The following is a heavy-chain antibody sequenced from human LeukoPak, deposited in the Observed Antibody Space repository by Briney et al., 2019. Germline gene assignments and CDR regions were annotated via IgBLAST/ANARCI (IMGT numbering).Heavy chain of an antibody. D-gene: IGHD6-13*01. J-gene: IGHJ4*02. V-gene: IGHV3-66*01. Sequence: PGRSLRLSCTASGFTFGDYAMSWVRQAPGKGLEWVSVIYSGGSTYYADSVKGRFTISRDNSKNTLYLQMNSLRAEDTAVYYCADSLGSSGPHWGQGTLVTVSS. CDR1: GFTFGDYA. CDR2: IYSGGST. CDR3: ADSLGSSGPH.